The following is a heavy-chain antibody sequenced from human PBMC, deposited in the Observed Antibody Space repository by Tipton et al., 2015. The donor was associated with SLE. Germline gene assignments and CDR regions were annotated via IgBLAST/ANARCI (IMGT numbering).Heavy chain of an antibody. CDR2: IYYSGST. Sequence: LRLSCAASGFTFSSYAMGWIRQPPGKGLEWIGSIYYSGSTYYNPSLKSRVTISVDTSKNQFSLKLSSVTAADTAVYYCARSSSWPYYFDYWGQGTLVTVSS. J-gene: IGHJ4*02. V-gene: IGHV4-38-2*01. D-gene: IGHD6-13*01. CDR1: GFTFSSYA. CDR3: ARSSSWPYYFDY.